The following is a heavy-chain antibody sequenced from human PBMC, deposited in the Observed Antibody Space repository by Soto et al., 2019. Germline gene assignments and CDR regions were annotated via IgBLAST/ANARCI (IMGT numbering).Heavy chain of an antibody. Sequence: GGSLRLSCAASGFTFSSYAMSWVRQAPGKGLEWVSAISGSGGSTYYADSVKGRFTISRDNSKNTPYLQMNSLRAEDTAVYYCAKDGHGDYDYYYYYMDVWGKGTTVTVSS. D-gene: IGHD4-17*01. CDR1: GFTFSSYA. V-gene: IGHV3-23*01. CDR2: ISGSGGST. CDR3: AKDGHGDYDYYYYYMDV. J-gene: IGHJ6*03.